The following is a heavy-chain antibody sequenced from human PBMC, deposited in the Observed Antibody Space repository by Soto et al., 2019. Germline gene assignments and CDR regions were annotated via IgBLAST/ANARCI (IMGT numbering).Heavy chain of an antibody. J-gene: IGHJ3*02. V-gene: IGHV1-69*01. CDR3: ARGSGNSSGWCDAFDI. CDR1: GGTFSSYA. CDR2: IIPIFGTA. D-gene: IGHD6-19*01. Sequence: QVQLVQSGAEVKKPGSSVKVSCKASGGTFSSYAISWVRQAPGQGLAWMGGIIPIFGTANYAQKVQGRVTITADESTSTAYMELSSLRSEDTAVYYCARGSGNSSGWCDAFDIWGQGTMVTVSS.